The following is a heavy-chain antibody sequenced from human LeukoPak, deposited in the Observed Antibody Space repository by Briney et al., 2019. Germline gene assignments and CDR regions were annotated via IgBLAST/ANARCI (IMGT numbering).Heavy chain of an antibody. D-gene: IGHD4-11*01. J-gene: IGHJ6*03. V-gene: IGHV1-8*03. CDR3: ARGPLPSSTYGYYYYYYMDI. Sequence: ASVKVSCKASGYTFTSYDINWVRQATGQGLEWMGWMNPNSGNTGYAQKFQGRVTITRNTSISTAYMELSSLRSEDTAVYYCARGPLPSSTYGYYYYYYMDIWGKGTTVTVSS. CDR2: MNPNSGNT. CDR1: GYTFTSYD.